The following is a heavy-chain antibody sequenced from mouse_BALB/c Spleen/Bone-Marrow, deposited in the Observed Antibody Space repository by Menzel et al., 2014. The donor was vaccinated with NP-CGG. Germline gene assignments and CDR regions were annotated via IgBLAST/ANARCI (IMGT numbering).Heavy chain of an antibody. CDR1: GYTFTSYY. D-gene: IGHD2-3*01. J-gene: IGHJ4*01. CDR3: TRYGYDPLYAMDY. Sequence: KESGAELVKPGASVKLSCKASGYTFTSYYMYWVKQRPGQGLEWIGGINPSNGGTNFNEKFKSKATLTVDKSSSTAYMQLSSLTSEDSAVYYCTRYGYDPLYAMDYWGQGTSVTVSS. CDR2: INPSNGGT. V-gene: IGHV1S81*02.